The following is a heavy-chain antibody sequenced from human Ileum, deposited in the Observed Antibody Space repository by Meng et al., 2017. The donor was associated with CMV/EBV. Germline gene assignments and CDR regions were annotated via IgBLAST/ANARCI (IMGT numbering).Heavy chain of an antibody. CDR1: GYTFTGYY. CDR2: INPNSCGT. J-gene: IGHJ4*02. V-gene: IGHV1-2*02. CDR3: ARDSSSYYYGSKGYFDY. D-gene: IGHD3-22*01. Sequence: ASVKVSCKASGYTFTGYYMHWVRQAPGQGLEWMGWINPNSCGTNYAQKFQGRVTMTRDTSISTAYMELSRLRSDDTAVYYCARDSSSYYYGSKGYFDYWGQGTLVTVSS.